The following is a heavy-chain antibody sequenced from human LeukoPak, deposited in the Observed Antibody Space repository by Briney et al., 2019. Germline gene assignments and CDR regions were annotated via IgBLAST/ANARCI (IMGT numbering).Heavy chain of an antibody. D-gene: IGHD6-19*01. CDR3: ARDVMAVAGTLGLDC. CDR2: IAYDGSDE. V-gene: IGHV3-30*04. Sequence: GRSLRLSCVAYGLTFSRAGMHWVRQATGKGLDWVAVIAYDGSDENYADSVKGRFTISRDNFKNTLYLQMNSMGPEDTAMYYCARDVMAVAGTLGLDCWGQGALVTVAS. CDR1: GLTFSRAG. J-gene: IGHJ4*02.